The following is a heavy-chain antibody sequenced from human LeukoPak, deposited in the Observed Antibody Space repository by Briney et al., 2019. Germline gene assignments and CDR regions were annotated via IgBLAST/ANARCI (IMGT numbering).Heavy chain of an antibody. J-gene: IGHJ4*02. V-gene: IGHV5-51*01. CDR2: IYPGDSDT. CDR3: ARKGAGTSYYFDY. CDR1: GYSFANYG. Sequence: GESLKISCKGSGYSFANYGIGWVRQMPGKGLEWMGIIYPGDSDTRVSPSFQGQVTISADKSTGTAYLQWSSLKSSDTAMYYCARKGAGTSYYFDYWGQGTLVTVSS.